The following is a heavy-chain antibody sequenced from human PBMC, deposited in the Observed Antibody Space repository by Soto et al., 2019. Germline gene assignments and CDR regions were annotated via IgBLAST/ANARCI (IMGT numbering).Heavy chain of an antibody. CDR1: GYTFTSYA. CDR2: LNAGNGNT. D-gene: IGHD2-15*01. V-gene: IGHV1-3*01. Sequence: QVQLVQSGAEVKKPGASVKVSCKASGYTFTSYAMHWVRQAPGQRLEWMGWLNAGNGNTKYSQKFQGRVTITRDTSASTAYMELSSMRSEDTAVYYCARYRGTDCSGGSCRKRYFDYWGQGTLVTVSS. CDR3: ARYRGTDCSGGSCRKRYFDY. J-gene: IGHJ4*02.